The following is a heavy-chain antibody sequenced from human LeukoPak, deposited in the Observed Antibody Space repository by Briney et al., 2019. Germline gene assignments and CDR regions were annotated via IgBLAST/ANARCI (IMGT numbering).Heavy chain of an antibody. CDR3: ARAVGTDGYNLWVY. J-gene: IGHJ4*02. CDR1: GGSFSGYY. Sequence: SETLSLTCAVYGGSFSGYYWSWIRPPPGKGLEWIGEINHSGSTNYNPSIKSRVTISVDTSKNQFSLKLSSVTAADTAVYYCARAVGTDGYNLWVYWGQGTLVTVSS. CDR2: INHSGST. D-gene: IGHD5-24*01. V-gene: IGHV4-34*01.